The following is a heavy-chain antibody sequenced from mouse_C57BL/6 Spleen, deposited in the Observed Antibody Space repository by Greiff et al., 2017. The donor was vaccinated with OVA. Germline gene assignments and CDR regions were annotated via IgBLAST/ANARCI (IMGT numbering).Heavy chain of an antibody. CDR1: GYTFTDYE. Sequence: VQLQQSGAELVRPGASVTLSCKASGYTFTDYEMHWVKQTPVHGLEWIGAIDPETGGTAYNQKFKGKAILTADKSSSKAYMELRSLTSEDSAVYYCFYALNYWGQGTTLTVSS. J-gene: IGHJ2*01. CDR2: IDPETGGT. D-gene: IGHD2-12*01. V-gene: IGHV1-15*01. CDR3: FYALNY.